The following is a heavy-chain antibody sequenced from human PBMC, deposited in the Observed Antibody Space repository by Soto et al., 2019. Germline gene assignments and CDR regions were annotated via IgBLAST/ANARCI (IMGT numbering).Heavy chain of an antibody. CDR3: ARGVYGDYGDYSDY. V-gene: IGHV4-61*01. CDR2: IYYSGST. Sequence: QVQLQESGPGLVKPSETLSLTCTVSGGSVSSGSYYWSWIRQPPGKGLEWIGYIYYSGSTNYNPSLKSRVTISVDTSKNQFSLKLSSVTAADTAVYYCARGVYGDYGDYSDYWGQGTLVTVSS. J-gene: IGHJ4*02. D-gene: IGHD4-17*01. CDR1: GGSVSSGSYY.